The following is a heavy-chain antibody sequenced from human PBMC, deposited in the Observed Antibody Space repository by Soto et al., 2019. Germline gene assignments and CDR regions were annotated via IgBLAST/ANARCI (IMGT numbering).Heavy chain of an antibody. CDR2: ISGSGGSS. CDR3: AKKSTDSSGYSDY. Sequence: GESLKLSCATSGFTVSNYAMSWVRQAPGKGLEWVSGISGSGGSSYYADSVKGRFTISRDNSKNTLNLQMDSLRAEDTAVYYCAKKSTDSSGYSDYWGQGTVVTAPQ. CDR1: GFTVSNYA. D-gene: IGHD2-2*01. J-gene: IGHJ4*02. V-gene: IGHV3-23*01.